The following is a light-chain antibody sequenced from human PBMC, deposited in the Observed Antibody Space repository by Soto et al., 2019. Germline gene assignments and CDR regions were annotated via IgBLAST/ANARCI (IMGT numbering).Light chain of an antibody. J-gene: IGKJ1*01. CDR1: QGISTY. CDR3: QQSYSTTWT. CDR2: AAS. V-gene: IGKV1-39*01. Sequence: DIQLTVSPASRSACVADRVNITCRASQGISTYLNWYQQKPGKAPKLLIYAASSLQSGVPSRFSGSGSETDFTLTISRLQPEDFATYSCQQSYSTTWTFGQGTKVDIK.